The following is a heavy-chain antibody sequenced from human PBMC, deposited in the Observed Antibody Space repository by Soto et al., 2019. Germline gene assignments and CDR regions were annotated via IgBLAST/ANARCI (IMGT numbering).Heavy chain of an antibody. D-gene: IGHD2-15*01. J-gene: IGHJ4*02. CDR3: ARDGEGCSGGSCYDGYFDY. CDR2: IIPIFGTA. V-gene: IGHV1-69*12. Sequence: QVQLVQSGAEVKKPGSSVKVSCKASGGTFSSYAISWVRQAPGQGLEWMGGIIPIFGTANYAQKFQGRVTITADDSTSTAYMELSSLRSEDTAVYYCARDGEGCSGGSCYDGYFDYWGQGTLVTVSS. CDR1: GGTFSSYA.